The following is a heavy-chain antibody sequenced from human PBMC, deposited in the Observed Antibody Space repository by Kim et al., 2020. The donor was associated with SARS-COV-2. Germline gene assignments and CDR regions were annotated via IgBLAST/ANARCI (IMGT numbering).Heavy chain of an antibody. V-gene: IGHV6-1*01. Sequence: SQTLSLTCAISGDSVSSNSAAWNCFRQSPSRGLEWLGRTYYRSKWSNDYAESVKSRLTINRDTSKNQFSLQLNSVTPEDTAVYYCARERDYVGMDYWGQGTLVTVSS. CDR2: TYYRSKWSN. D-gene: IGHD4-17*01. CDR1: GDSVSSNSAA. J-gene: IGHJ4*02. CDR3: ARERDYVGMDY.